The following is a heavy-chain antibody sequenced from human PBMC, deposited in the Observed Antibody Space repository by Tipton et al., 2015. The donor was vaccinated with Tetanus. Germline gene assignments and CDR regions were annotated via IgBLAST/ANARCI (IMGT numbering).Heavy chain of an antibody. V-gene: IGHV4-39*01. CDR1: GGSISSSSYY. D-gene: IGHD6-13*01. CDR2: IYYSGST. Sequence: LTCTVSGGSISSSSYYWGWIRQPPGKGLEWIGSIYYSGSTYYNPSLKSRVTISVDTSKNQFSLKLSSVTAADTAVYYCARGSYSSSWYGNLGFQHWGQGTLVTVSS. J-gene: IGHJ1*01. CDR3: ARGSYSSSWYGNLGFQH.